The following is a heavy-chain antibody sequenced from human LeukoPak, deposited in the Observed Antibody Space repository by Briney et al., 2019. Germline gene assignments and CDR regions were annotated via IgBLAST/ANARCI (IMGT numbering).Heavy chain of an antibody. V-gene: IGHV4-31*03. J-gene: IGHJ4*02. CDR3: ARANQNHFDY. Sequence: SETLSLTCTVSGGSISSGGYYWSWIRQHPGKGLEWIGCIYYSGSTYYNPSLKSRVTMSVDTSKNQFSLKLSSVTAADTAVYYCARANQNHFDYWGQGTLVTVSS. D-gene: IGHD1-14*01. CDR1: GGSISSGGYY. CDR2: IYYSGST.